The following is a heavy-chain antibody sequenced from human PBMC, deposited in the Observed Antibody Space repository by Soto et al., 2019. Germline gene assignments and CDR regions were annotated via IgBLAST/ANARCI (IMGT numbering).Heavy chain of an antibody. Sequence: SETLSLTCTVSGGSISSSSYYWGWIRQPPGKGLEWIGSIYYSGSTYYNPSLKSRVTISVDTSKNQFSLKLSSVTAADTAVYYCARNGYYYDSSGYYQTFPFDYWGQGTLVTVSS. CDR3: ARNGYYYDSSGYYQTFPFDY. CDR2: IYYSGST. CDR1: GGSISSSSYY. D-gene: IGHD3-22*01. J-gene: IGHJ4*02. V-gene: IGHV4-39*01.